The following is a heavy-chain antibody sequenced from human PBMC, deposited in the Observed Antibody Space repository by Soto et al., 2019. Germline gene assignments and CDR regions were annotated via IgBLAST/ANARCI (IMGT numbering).Heavy chain of an antibody. Sequence: GQSLKISCKGSGYSFAGYWITWVRQKPGKGLEWMGRIDPSDSQTYYSPSFRGHVTISATKSIATVFLQWSSLRASDTAMYYCARQIYDSDTGPNFQYYFDSWGQGTPVTVSS. CDR3: ARQIYDSDTGPNFQYYFDS. D-gene: IGHD3-22*01. CDR1: GYSFAGYW. CDR2: IDPSDSQT. J-gene: IGHJ4*02. V-gene: IGHV5-10-1*01.